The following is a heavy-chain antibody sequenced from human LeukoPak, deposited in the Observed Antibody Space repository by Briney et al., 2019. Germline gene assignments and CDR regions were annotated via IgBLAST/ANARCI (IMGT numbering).Heavy chain of an antibody. CDR1: GGSISSYY. V-gene: IGHV4-59*12. J-gene: IGHJ3*02. CDR3: ARDYGPDAFDI. CDR2: IYYSGST. D-gene: IGHD3-10*01. Sequence: SETLSLTCTVSGGSISSYYWSWIRQPPGKGLEWIGYIYYSGSTNYNPSLKSQVTISVDTSKNQFSLKLSSVTAADTAVYYCARDYGPDAFDIWGQGTMVTVSS.